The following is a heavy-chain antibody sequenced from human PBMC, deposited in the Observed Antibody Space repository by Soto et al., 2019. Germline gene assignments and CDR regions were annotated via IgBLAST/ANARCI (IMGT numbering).Heavy chain of an antibody. CDR2: ISSSSSYI. CDR1: GFTFSSYS. J-gene: IGHJ6*02. CDR3: ASPNRIGHYYYYGMDV. Sequence: GGSLRLSCAASGFTFSSYSMNWVRQAPGKGLEWVSSISSSSSYIYYADSVKGRFTISRDNAKNSLYLQMNSLRAEDTAVYYCASPNRIGHYYYYGMDVWGQGTTVTVYS. V-gene: IGHV3-21*01. D-gene: IGHD3-16*02.